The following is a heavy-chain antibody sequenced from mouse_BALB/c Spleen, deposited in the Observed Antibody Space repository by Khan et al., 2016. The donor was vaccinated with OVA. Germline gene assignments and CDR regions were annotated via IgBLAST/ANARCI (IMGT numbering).Heavy chain of an antibody. CDR3: ARRAYYGNWYFDV. CDR2: ISYSGST. J-gene: IGHJ1*01. Sequence: VQLKQSGPGLVKPSQSLSLTCTVTGYSITSDYAWNWIRQFPGNKLEWMGYISYSGSTSYNPSLKSRISITRDTSTNQFFLQLNSVTSEDTATYYCARRAYYGNWYFDVWGAGTTVTVSS. D-gene: IGHD2-1*01. V-gene: IGHV3-2*02. CDR1: GYSITSDYA.